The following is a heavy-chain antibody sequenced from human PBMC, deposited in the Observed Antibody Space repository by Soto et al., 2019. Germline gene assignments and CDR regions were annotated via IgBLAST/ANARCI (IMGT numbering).Heavy chain of an antibody. V-gene: IGHV4-59*01. D-gene: IGHD1-26*01. CDR2: IYYSGST. J-gene: IGHJ4*02. CDR1: GGSISSYY. CDR3: ARDLAKGGGSAGFDY. Sequence: PSETLSLTCTVSGGSISSYYWSWIRQPPGKGLEWIGYIYYSGSTNYNPSLKSRVTMTWDTSISTAYMALTRLRSDDTAVYYCARDLAKGGGSAGFDYWGQGTLVTVSS.